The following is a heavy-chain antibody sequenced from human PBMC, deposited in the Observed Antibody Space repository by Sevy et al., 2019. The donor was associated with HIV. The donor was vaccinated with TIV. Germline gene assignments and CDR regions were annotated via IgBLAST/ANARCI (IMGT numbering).Heavy chain of an antibody. Sequence: ASVKVSCKASGGTFSRYAISWVRQAPGQGLEWMGGIIPVFGIARYAQKFQDIVTITADESTSTIYMELGSLRSEDTAVYYCADSTGEGFDYWGQGTLVTVSS. CDR3: ADSTGEGFDY. J-gene: IGHJ4*02. D-gene: IGHD7-27*01. CDR2: IIPVFGIA. CDR1: GGTFSRYA. V-gene: IGHV1-69*13.